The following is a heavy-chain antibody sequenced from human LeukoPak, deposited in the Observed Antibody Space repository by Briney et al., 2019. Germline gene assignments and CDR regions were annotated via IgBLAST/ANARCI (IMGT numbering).Heavy chain of an antibody. J-gene: IGHJ4*02. CDR2: IFYSGST. CDR3: ARAKNGVAGFFDY. V-gene: IGHV4-59*01. Sequence: PSETLALTCTVSDDSISNYYWSWIRQPPGKGLGWIGYIFYSGSTNYNPSLKGRLTISVDTSKRQFSLKLTSVTAADTAVYYCARAKNGVAGFFDYWGQGTLVTVSS. D-gene: IGHD6-19*01. CDR1: DDSISNYY.